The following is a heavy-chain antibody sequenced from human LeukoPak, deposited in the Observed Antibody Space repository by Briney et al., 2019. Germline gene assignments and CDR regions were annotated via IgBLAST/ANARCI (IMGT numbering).Heavy chain of an antibody. D-gene: IGHD2/OR15-2a*01. Sequence: PSQTLSLTCTVSGGSISSGGYYWTWIRQHPGKGLEWIGYIYYSGSTFYNPSLTSRVTISIDTPKNQFSLKLSSVTAADTAVYYCARDSTTEFDYWGQGTLVTVSS. CDR3: ARDSTTEFDY. CDR2: IYYSGST. J-gene: IGHJ4*02. CDR1: GGSISSGGYY. V-gene: IGHV4-31*03.